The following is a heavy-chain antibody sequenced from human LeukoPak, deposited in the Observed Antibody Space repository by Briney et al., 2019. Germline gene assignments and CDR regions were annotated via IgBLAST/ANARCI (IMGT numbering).Heavy chain of an antibody. V-gene: IGHV4-4*07. CDR2: IYTSGST. J-gene: IGHJ4*02. CDR3: AIDKRRGTLGYFDY. CDR1: GYSISSGYY. Sequence: SETLSLTCTVSGYSISSGYYWGWIRQPAGKGLEWIGRIYTSGSTNYNPSLKSRVTMSVDTSKNQFSLKLSSVTAADTAVYYCAIDKRRGTLGYFDYWGQGTLVTVSS. D-gene: IGHD3-16*01.